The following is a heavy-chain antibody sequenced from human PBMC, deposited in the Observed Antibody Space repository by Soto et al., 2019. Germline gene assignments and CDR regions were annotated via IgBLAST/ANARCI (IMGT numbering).Heavy chain of an antibody. V-gene: IGHV1-3*01. CDR2: INAGNGNT. CDR1: GYTFTSYA. D-gene: IGHD2-15*01. CDR3: ARGSDCSGGSCYNDY. Sequence: QVQLVQSGAEVKKPGASVKVSCKASGYTFTSYAMHWVRQAPGQRLEWMGWINAGNGNTKYSQKFQGRVTITRDTSASTAYMELSSVRSEDTAVYYCARGSDCSGGSCYNDYWGQGTLVTVSS. J-gene: IGHJ4*02.